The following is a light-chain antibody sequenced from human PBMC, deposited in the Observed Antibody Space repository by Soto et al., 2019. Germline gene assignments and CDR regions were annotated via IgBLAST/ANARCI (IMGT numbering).Light chain of an antibody. CDR3: HQYGSSPWT. CDR2: GAS. Sequence: EIVLTQSPGTLSLSPGERATLSCRASQSVSGSYLDWYQQKPGQAPRLLIYGASSRATGIPDRFSGSGSGTDFTLTISRLEPEDLAVYYCHQYGSSPWTFGQGTKVDIK. V-gene: IGKV3-20*01. CDR1: QSVSGSY. J-gene: IGKJ1*01.